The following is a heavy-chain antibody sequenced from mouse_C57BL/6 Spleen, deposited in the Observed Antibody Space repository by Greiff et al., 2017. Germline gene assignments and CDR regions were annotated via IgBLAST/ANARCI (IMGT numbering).Heavy chain of an antibody. J-gene: IGHJ1*03. CDR1: GYTFTDYY. D-gene: IGHD2-2*01. CDR3: ALYYGYVDWYFDV. Sequence: QVQLKQSGAELVRPGASVKLSCKASGYTFTDYYINWVKQRPGQGLEWIARIYPGSGNTYYNEKFKGKATLTAEKSSSTAYMQLSSLTSEDSAVYFCALYYGYVDWYFDVWGTGTTVTVSS. CDR2: IYPGSGNT. V-gene: IGHV1-76*01.